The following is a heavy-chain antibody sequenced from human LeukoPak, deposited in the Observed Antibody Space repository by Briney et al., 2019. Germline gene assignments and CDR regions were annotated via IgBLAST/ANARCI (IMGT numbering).Heavy chain of an antibody. J-gene: IGHJ5*01. CDR3: ARSKRATSTLSDS. V-gene: IGHV3-23*01. CDR2: ISGSGGST. D-gene: IGHD1-1*01. CDR1: GFTFSSYA. Sequence: GGSLRLSCAASGFTFSSYAMSWVRQAPGKGLEWVSAISGSGGSTYYADSVKGRFTISRDNAKNSLYLQMNSLRVEDTAVYYCARSKRATSTLSDSWGQGTLVTVSS.